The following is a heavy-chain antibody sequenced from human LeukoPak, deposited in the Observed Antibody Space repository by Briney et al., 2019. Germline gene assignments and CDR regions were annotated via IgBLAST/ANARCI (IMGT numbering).Heavy chain of an antibody. CDR3: ARGPMATIRPLDY. V-gene: IGHV4-34*01. CDR2: INHSGST. CDR1: GGSFSGYY. Sequence: PSETLSLTCAVYGGSFSGYYRSWIRQPPGKGLEWIGEINHSGSTNYNPSLKSRVTISVDTSKNQFSLKLSSVTAADTAVYYCARGPMATIRPLDYWGQGTLVTVSS. J-gene: IGHJ4*02. D-gene: IGHD5-24*01.